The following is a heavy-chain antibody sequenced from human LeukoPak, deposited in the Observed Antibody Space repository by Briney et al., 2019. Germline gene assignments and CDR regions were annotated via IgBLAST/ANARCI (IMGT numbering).Heavy chain of an antibody. D-gene: IGHD1-1*01. CDR1: GGTFSSYA. V-gene: IGHV1-69*13. CDR3: ARVPISTTGTSKGPFDP. Sequence: SVKVSSKASGGTFSSYAISWVRQAPGQGLEWMGGIIPIFGTANYAQKFQGRVTITADESTSTAYMELSSLRSEDTAVYYCARVPISTTGTSKGPFDPWGQGTLVTVSS. CDR2: IIPIFGTA. J-gene: IGHJ5*02.